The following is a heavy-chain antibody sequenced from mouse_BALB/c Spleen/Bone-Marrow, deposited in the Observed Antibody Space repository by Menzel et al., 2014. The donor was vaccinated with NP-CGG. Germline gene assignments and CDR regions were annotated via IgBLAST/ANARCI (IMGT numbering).Heavy chain of an antibody. V-gene: IGHV5-12-2*01. CDR3: TRHGEVRRFYYALDY. D-gene: IGHD2-14*01. CDR1: GFTFSSYS. Sequence: EVQVVESGGGLVQPGGSLKLSCTAPGFTFSSYSMSWVRQTPEKRLEWVAYISNGGGSTYYPDAVKGRFTISRDNAKNSLYLQMSSLESEDTAMYYCTRHGEVRRFYYALDYWGQGTSVTVSS. J-gene: IGHJ4*01. CDR2: ISNGGGST.